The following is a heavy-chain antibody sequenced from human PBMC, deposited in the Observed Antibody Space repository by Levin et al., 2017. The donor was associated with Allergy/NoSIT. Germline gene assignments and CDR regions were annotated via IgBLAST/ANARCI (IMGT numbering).Heavy chain of an antibody. CDR1: GFTFSSYA. CDR3: AGGGEDAYYDSSGSIVFDAFDI. CDR2: ISYDGSNK. V-gene: IGHV3-30-3*01. D-gene: IGHD3-22*01. Sequence: GGSLRLSCAASGFTFSSYAMHWVRQAPGKGLEWVAVISYDGSNKYYADSVKGRFTISRDNSKNTLYLQMNSLRAEDTAVYYCAGGGEDAYYDSSGSIVFDAFDIWGQGTMVTVSS. J-gene: IGHJ3*02.